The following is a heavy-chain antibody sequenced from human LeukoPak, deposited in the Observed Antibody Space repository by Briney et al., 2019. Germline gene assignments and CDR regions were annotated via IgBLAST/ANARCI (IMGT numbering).Heavy chain of an antibody. V-gene: IGHV4-39*01. J-gene: IGHJ4*02. CDR2: IYYSGST. CDR3: ARGRRFSGSFYLRTYYFDY. D-gene: IGHD1-26*01. Sequence: SETLSPTCTVSGGSISSSSYYWGWIRQPPGKGLEWIGSIYYSGSTYYNPSLKSRVTISVDTSKNQFSLKLSSVTAADTAVYYCARGRRFSGSFYLRTYYFDYWGQGTLVTVSS. CDR1: GGSISSSSYY.